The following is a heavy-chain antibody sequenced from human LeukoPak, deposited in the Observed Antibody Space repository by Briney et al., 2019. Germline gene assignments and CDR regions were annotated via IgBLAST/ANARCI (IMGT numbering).Heavy chain of an antibody. D-gene: IGHD5-24*01. V-gene: IGHV3-21*01. CDR3: ARGQPSVEMPDFDY. J-gene: IGHJ4*02. CDR1: GFTFSSYS. CDR2: ISSSSSYI. Sequence: PEGSLRLSCAASGFTFSSYSMNWVRQAPGKGLEWVSSISSSSSYIYYADSVKGRFTISRDDAKNSLYLQMNSLRAEDTAVYYCARGQPSVEMPDFDYWGQGTLVTVSS.